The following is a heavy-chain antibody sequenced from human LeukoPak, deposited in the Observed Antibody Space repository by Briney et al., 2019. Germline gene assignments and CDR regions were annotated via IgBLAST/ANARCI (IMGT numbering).Heavy chain of an antibody. V-gene: IGHV1-69*04. CDR2: IIPILGIA. Sequence: ASVKVSCKASGGTFSSYAISWVRQAPGQGLEWMGRIIPILGIANYAQKFQGRVTITADKSTSTAYMELSSLRSEDTAVYYCTRDLSAYYYGSGSYWGQGTLVTVSS. CDR3: TRDLSAYYYGSGSY. J-gene: IGHJ4*02. CDR1: GGTFSSYA. D-gene: IGHD3-10*01.